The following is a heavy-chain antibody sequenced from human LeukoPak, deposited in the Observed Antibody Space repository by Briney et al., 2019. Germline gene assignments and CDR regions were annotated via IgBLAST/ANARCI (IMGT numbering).Heavy chain of an antibody. CDR1: GYTFTSYG. CDR3: ARSPIYSYGYFFDY. Sequence: ASVKVSCKASGYTFTSYGISWVRQAPGQGLEWMGWISGYNGNTNYAQKLQGRVTMTTDTSTSTAYMELRSLRSDDTAVYYCARSPIYSYGYFFDYWGQGTLVTVSS. V-gene: IGHV1-18*01. J-gene: IGHJ4*02. D-gene: IGHD5-18*01. CDR2: ISGYNGNT.